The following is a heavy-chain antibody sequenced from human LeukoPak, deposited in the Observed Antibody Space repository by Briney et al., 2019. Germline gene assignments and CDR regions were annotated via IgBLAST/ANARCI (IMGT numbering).Heavy chain of an antibody. J-gene: IGHJ4*02. CDR3: ARARSGYYPDLDY. Sequence: NPSETLSLTCTVSGGSISSGSISSYYWSWVRQPAGKGLEWIGRIYTSGTTNYNPSLKSRVTMSVDTSKNQFSLKLNSVTAADTAVYYCARARSGYYPDLDYWGQGTLVTVSS. CDR2: IYTSGTT. D-gene: IGHD3-22*01. CDR1: GGSISSGSISSYY. V-gene: IGHV4-61*02.